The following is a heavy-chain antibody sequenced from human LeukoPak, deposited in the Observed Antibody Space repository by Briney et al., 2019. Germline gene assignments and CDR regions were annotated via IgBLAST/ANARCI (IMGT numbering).Heavy chain of an antibody. CDR3: ARGTVEMATQNWFDP. Sequence: ASVKVSCKVSGYTFTNYYMHWVRQAPGQGLEWMGGIIPIFGTANYAQKFQGRVTITADKSTSTAYMELSSLRSEDTAVYYCARGTVEMATQNWFDPWGQGTLVTVSS. V-gene: IGHV1-69*06. CDR1: GYTFTNYY. CDR2: IIPIFGTA. J-gene: IGHJ5*02. D-gene: IGHD5-24*01.